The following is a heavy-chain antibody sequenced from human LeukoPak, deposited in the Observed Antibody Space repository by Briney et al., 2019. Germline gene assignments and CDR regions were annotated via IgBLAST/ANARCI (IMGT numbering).Heavy chain of an antibody. Sequence: PGGSLRLSCAASGFTFSSYWMHWVRQAPGKGLVWVSRINSDGSSTTYADSVKGRFTISRDNAKNSMDLQMNSLRAEDTAVYYCARVWYSGSYPVDYWGQGTLVTVPS. CDR1: GFTFSSYW. D-gene: IGHD1-26*01. V-gene: IGHV3-74*01. J-gene: IGHJ4*02. CDR3: ARVWYSGSYPVDY. CDR2: INSDGSST.